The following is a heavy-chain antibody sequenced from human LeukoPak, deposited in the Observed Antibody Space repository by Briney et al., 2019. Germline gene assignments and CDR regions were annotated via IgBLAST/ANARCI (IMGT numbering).Heavy chain of an antibody. CDR1: GGPISSSSYY. CDR2: IYYSVST. D-gene: IGHD6-6*01. CDR3: ARHSRIAARNWFDP. J-gene: IGHJ5*02. Sequence: SETLSLTCTVSGGPISSSSYYWAWIRQPPGKGLEGIGSIYYSVSTYYNPSLKSRVTISVDTSKNQFSLKLSSVTAADTAVYYCARHSRIAARNWFDPWGQGTPVTVSS. V-gene: IGHV4-39*01.